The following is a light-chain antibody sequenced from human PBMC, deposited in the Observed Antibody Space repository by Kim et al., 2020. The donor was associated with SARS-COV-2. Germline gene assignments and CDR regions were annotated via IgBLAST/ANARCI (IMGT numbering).Light chain of an antibody. CDR3: QQLNSYPWT. Sequence: ASVGDRGTITCRASQGISTNLAWYQHTPGKAPKLLIYAASTLQGGVPSRFSGSGSGTDFTLTISSLQPEDFATYYCQQLNSYPWTFGQGTKVDIK. CDR2: AAS. V-gene: IGKV1-9*01. CDR1: QGISTN. J-gene: IGKJ1*01.